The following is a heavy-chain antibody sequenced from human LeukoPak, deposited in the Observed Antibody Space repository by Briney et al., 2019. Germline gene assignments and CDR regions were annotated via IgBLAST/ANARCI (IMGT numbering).Heavy chain of an antibody. D-gene: IGHD3-9*01. Sequence: PSETLSLTCTVSGGSISSSSYYWGWIRQPPGKGLEWIGSIYYSGSTYYNPSLKSRVTISVDTSKNQFSLKLSSVTAADTAVYYCARHGPPDILTGYYNPAPVDYWGQGTLVTVSS. CDR2: IYYSGST. CDR1: GGSISSSSYY. V-gene: IGHV4-39*01. J-gene: IGHJ4*02. CDR3: ARHGPPDILTGYYNPAPVDY.